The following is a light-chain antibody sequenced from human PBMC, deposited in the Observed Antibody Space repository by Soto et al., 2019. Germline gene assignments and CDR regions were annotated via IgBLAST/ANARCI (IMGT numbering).Light chain of an antibody. CDR2: DVS. CDR1: SSDVGGYNY. Sequence: QSVLTQPASVSGSPGQSITISCTGTSSDVGGYNYVSWYQQHPGKAPKLMIYDVSYRPSGVSNRFSGSKSGNTASLTISWLQSEDEADYYCSSYTSSSTPDFGTGTKVTVL. CDR3: SSYTSSSTPD. V-gene: IGLV2-14*01. J-gene: IGLJ1*01.